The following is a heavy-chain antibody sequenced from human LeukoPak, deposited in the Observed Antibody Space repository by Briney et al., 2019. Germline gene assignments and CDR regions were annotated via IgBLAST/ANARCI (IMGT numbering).Heavy chain of an antibody. CDR2: IDPSDSYT. V-gene: IGHV5-10-1*01. CDR1: GYSFTSYW. Sequence: GESLQISCKGSGYSFTSYWISWVRQMPGKGLEWMGRIDPSDSYTNYSPSFQGHVTISADKSISAAYLQWSSLKASDTAVYYCARHMAGYCSTTSCSNFDYWGQGSLVTVSS. D-gene: IGHD2-2*01. CDR3: ARHMAGYCSTTSCSNFDY. J-gene: IGHJ4*02.